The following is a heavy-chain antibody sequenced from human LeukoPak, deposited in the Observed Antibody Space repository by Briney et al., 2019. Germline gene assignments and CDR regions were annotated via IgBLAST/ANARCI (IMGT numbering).Heavy chain of an antibody. J-gene: IGHJ4*02. CDR3: VSPRGFSYGYFDY. CDR1: GGSISSGSAY. Sequence: SETLSLTCTVSGGSISSGSAYWGWIRQPPGKGLEWIGSIYYSKNTYYNPSLKSRVTISADTSKNQFSLTLGSVSATDTAVYYCVSPRGFSYGYFDYWGQGTLVTVSS. CDR2: IYYSKNT. V-gene: IGHV4-39*01. D-gene: IGHD5-18*01.